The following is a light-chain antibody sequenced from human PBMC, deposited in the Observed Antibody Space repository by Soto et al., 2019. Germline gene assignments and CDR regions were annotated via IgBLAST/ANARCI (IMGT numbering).Light chain of an antibody. Sequence: QSALTQPASVSGPPGQSITISCTGTSSDVGGYNFVSWYQQQPGKAPKLMIYDVSSRPSGVSNRFSGSKSDNTASLTISGLQAEDEADYYCSSYTSGSTYVFGTGTKVTVL. CDR3: SSYTSGSTYV. J-gene: IGLJ1*01. CDR1: SSDVGGYNF. CDR2: DVS. V-gene: IGLV2-14*01.